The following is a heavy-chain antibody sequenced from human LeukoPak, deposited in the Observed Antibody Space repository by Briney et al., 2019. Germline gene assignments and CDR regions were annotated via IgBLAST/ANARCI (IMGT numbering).Heavy chain of an antibody. CDR1: GFTFSSYG. CDR2: ISGSDDST. J-gene: IGHJ6*03. V-gene: IGHV3-23*01. CDR3: AKDRRSNGSGSPSGYMDV. Sequence: GGSLRLSCAASGFTFSSYGLSWVRQAPGKGLEWASVISGSDDSTYYADSVKDRFTISRDNSKNTLYLQMNSLRAEDTAVYYCAKDRRSNGSGSPSGYMDVWGKGTTVTVSS. D-gene: IGHD3-10*01.